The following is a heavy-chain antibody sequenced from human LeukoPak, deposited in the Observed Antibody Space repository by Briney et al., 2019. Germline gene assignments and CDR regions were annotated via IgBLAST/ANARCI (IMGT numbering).Heavy chain of an antibody. D-gene: IGHD4-17*01. Sequence: PGGSLRLSCAASGFTFSNYTMSWVRQAPGKGLEWVSAVSGSGGGTYYTDSVEGRFTISRDNSKNTLYLHMNSLRPEDTAIHYCAKAETTVIKTGPHYWGQGTLVTVSS. CDR3: AKAETTVIKTGPHY. J-gene: IGHJ4*02. CDR1: GFTFSNYT. CDR2: VSGSGGGT. V-gene: IGHV3-23*01.